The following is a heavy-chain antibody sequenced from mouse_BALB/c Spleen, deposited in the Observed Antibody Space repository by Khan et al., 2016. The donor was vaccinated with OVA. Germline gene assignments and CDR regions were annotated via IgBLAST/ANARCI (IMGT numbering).Heavy chain of an antibody. CDR1: GYTFSSYW. CDR2: ILPGSGST. V-gene: IGHV1-9*01. D-gene: IGHD2-12*01. CDR3: ASGRRPDWYFDV. Sequence: QVQLQQSGAELMKPGASVKISCKAPGYTFSSYWIEWVKQRPGHGLEWIGEILPGSGSTRYNEKLKGKATFTADTSSNSAYMQLSSLTSEDSVVYVWASGRRPDWYFDVWGAGTPVTVSS. J-gene: IGHJ1*01.